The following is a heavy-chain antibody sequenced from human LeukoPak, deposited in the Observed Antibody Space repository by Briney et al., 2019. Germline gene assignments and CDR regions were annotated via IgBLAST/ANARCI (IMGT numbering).Heavy chain of an antibody. Sequence: SVKVSCKASGFTFTSSAVQWVRQARGQRLQWIGWIVVGSGNTNYAQMFQERVTLTWDVSTSTAYMVLSSLRSEDTAIYYCASDPPYTSSSAWWGQGTLVTVSS. CDR1: GFTFTSSA. V-gene: IGHV1-58*01. D-gene: IGHD2-2*01. CDR2: IVVGSGNT. CDR3: ASDPPYTSSSAW. J-gene: IGHJ4*02.